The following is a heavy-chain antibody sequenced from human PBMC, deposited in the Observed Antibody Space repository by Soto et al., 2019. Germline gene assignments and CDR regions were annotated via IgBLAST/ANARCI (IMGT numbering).Heavy chain of an antibody. CDR2: MSSDGSNK. V-gene: IGHV3-30*18. CDR1: GFTFSRYG. CDR3: EKVRADYYYGSGPFDY. Sequence: QVQLVESGGGVVQPGRSLRLSCAASGFTFSRYGMHWVRQAPGKGLEWVALMSSDGSNKYYADYVKGRFTISRDNSKNTLYLQMNTLRAEDTAVYSCEKVRADYYYGSGPFDYWGQGTLVTVSS. J-gene: IGHJ4*02. D-gene: IGHD3-10*01.